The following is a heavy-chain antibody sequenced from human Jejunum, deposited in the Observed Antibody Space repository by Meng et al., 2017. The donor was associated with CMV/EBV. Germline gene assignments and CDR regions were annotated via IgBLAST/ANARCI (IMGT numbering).Heavy chain of an antibody. CDR3: AGDGKGRTADP. J-gene: IGHJ5*02. Sequence: QVQVEEPGPELATPSATVTLICTVSGCTLSSDRWSWISQAPGKGLEWIGRIFLKGCIANNPSNLNRLLMSIEQCSKTVCLTLPTVTTSDDAVVYCAGDGKGRTADPWGQGTLVTVSS. CDR2: IFLKGCI. D-gene: IGHD1-14*01. CDR1: GCTLSSDR. V-gene: IGHV4-4*07.